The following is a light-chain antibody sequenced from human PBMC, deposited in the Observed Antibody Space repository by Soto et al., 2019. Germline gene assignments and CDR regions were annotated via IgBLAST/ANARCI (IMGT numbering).Light chain of an antibody. J-gene: IGKJ4*01. CDR3: QQRSNWLSLT. V-gene: IGKV3-11*01. CDR2: DAS. CDR1: QSVSSY. Sequence: EIVLTQSPATLSLSPGERATLSCRASQSVSSYLAWYQQKPGQAPRLLIYDASNRATGIPARFSSSGSGTDFTLTISSLEPEDFAVYYCQQRSNWLSLTFGGGTKVEIK.